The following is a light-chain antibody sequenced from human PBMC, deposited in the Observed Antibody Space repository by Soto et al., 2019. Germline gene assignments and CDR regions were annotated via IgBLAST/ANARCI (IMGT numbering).Light chain of an antibody. CDR1: QSITRY. J-gene: IGKJ1*01. CDR2: DVS. V-gene: IGKV1-5*01. CDR3: QQYDSYSTWT. Sequence: DIQMTQSPSTLSVSVGDRVSITCRASQSITRYLGWYQQKPGKAPNLLIYDVSILESGVPSRFSDSGSGTEFTLTISSLQSDDFATYYCQQYDSYSTWTIGQRTKVKI.